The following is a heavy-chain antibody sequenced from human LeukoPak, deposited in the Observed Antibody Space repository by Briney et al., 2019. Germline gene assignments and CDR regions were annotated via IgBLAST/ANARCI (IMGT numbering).Heavy chain of an antibody. CDR1: GYSFNSHH. V-gene: IGHV1-46*02. Sequence: ASVKVSCKTSGYSFNSHHVHWVRQAPGQGLEWMGVKFSHDGSTSTAQKFQGRVTLTRDTSTSTVGMELSSLRSEDTAVYYCARGGSLAVAPHQYYFDYWGQGTLVTVSS. J-gene: IGHJ4*02. CDR3: ARGGSLAVAPHQYYFDY. D-gene: IGHD6-19*01. CDR2: KFSHDGST.